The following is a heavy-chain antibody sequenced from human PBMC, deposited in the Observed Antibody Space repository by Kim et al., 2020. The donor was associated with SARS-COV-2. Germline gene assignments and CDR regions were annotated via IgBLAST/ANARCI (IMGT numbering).Heavy chain of an antibody. CDR1: GFTFSSYS. D-gene: IGHD3-22*01. CDR2: ISSSSSYI. CDR3: ARDNYDSSGYYNY. Sequence: GGSLRLSCAASGFTFSSYSMNWVRQAPGKGLEWVSSISSSSSYIYYADSVKGRFTISRDNAKNSLYLQMNSLRAEDTAVYYCARDNYDSSGYYNYWGQGTLVTVSS. J-gene: IGHJ4*02. V-gene: IGHV3-21*01.